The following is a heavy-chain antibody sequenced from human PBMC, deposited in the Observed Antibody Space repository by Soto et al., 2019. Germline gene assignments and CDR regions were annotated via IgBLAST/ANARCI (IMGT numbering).Heavy chain of an antibody. V-gene: IGHV3-30*18. J-gene: IGHJ4*02. CDR2: ISYDGSNK. CDR1: GFTFSSYG. CDR3: AKSSLNDFWSGLNY. Sequence: GGSLRLSCAASGFTFSSYGMHWVRQAPGKGLEWVAVISYDGSNKYYADSVKGRFTISRDNSKNTLYLQMNSLRAEDTAVYYCAKSSLNDFWSGLNYWGQGTLVTVSS. D-gene: IGHD3-3*01.